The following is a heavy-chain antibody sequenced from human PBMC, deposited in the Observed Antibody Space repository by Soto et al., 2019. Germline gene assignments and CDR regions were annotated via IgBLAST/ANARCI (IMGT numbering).Heavy chain of an antibody. CDR3: ARDYHYYGSGSLWRALDY. Sequence: GSLRLSCATSGFTFSSYAMSWVRQAPGKGLEWVSAISGSDNSTYYADSVKGRFTISRDNAKNSLYLQMNSLRAEDTAVYYCARDYHYYGSGSLWRALDYWGQGTLVTVSS. J-gene: IGHJ4*02. D-gene: IGHD3-10*01. CDR2: ISGSDNST. CDR1: GFTFSSYA. V-gene: IGHV3-23*01.